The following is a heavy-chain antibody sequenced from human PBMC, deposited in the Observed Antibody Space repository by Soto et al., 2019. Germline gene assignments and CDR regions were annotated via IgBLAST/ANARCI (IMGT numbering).Heavy chain of an antibody. CDR2: IYQSGST. J-gene: IGHJ4*02. D-gene: IGHD5-18*01. Sequence: PSETLSLTCAVSGGSISSSFYSWCWIRQPPGEALEWIGYIYQSGSTHYNPSLEGRATISVDRSKNQFSLRLSSVTAADTSVYYCARERGGNTAMYFAYWGQGIKVTVSS. V-gene: IGHV4-30-2*01. CDR1: GGSISSSFYS. CDR3: ARERGGNTAMYFAY.